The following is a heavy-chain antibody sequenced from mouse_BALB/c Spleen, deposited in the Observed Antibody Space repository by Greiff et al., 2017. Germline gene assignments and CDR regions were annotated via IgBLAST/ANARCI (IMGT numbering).Heavy chain of an antibody. V-gene: IGHV3-6*02. J-gene: IGHJ3*01. CDR1: GYSITSGYY. D-gene: IGHD2-10*01. Sequence: VQLQQSGPGLVKPSQSLSLTCSVTGYSITSGYYWNWIRQFPGNKLEWMGYISYDGSNNYNPSLKNRISITRDTSKNQFFLKLNSVTTEDTATYYCATPYYGNYAWFAYWGQGTLVTVSA. CDR3: ATPYYGNYAWFAY. CDR2: ISYDGSN.